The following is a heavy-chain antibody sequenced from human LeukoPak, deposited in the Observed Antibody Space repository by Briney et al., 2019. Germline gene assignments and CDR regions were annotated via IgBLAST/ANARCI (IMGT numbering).Heavy chain of an antibody. Sequence: ASVKVSCKASGHTFRTYDVAWVRQAPGQGLEWMGWMNPNSGNTGYAQKFKGRVTMTSDASIGSAYMELSSLRSEDTAVYFCARAVRIQLLLEYWGHGTLITVSS. V-gene: IGHV1-8*01. D-gene: IGHD2-2*01. CDR3: ARAVRIQLLLEY. J-gene: IGHJ4*01. CDR2: MNPNSGNT. CDR1: GHTFRTYD.